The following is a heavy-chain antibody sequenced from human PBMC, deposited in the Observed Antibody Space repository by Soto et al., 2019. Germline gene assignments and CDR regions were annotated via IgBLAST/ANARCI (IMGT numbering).Heavy chain of an antibody. Sequence: GGSLRLSCADSGFTFSSYAMSWVRQAPGKGLEWVSAISGSGGSTYYADSVKCRFTISRDNSKNTRYLQMNSLRAEDTAVYYCAKGAFSIAARDAFDIWGQGTMVTVTS. CDR2: ISGSGGST. CDR1: GFTFSSYA. CDR3: AKGAFSIAARDAFDI. D-gene: IGHD6-6*01. J-gene: IGHJ3*02. V-gene: IGHV3-23*01.